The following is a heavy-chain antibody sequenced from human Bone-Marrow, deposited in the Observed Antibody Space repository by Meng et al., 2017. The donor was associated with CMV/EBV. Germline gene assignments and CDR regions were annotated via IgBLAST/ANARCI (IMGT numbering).Heavy chain of an antibody. D-gene: IGHD2-2*01. CDR2: MNPNSGNT. CDR1: GYTFSSYD. Sequence: ASVKVSCKASGYTFSSYDINWVRQATGQGLEWMGWMNPNSGNTGYAQKFQGRVTLTRNTSISTAYMELSDLRSEDTAVYYCARGGPDIVVVPAARGNFDYWGQRTLVTVSS. J-gene: IGHJ4*02. CDR3: ARGGPDIVVVPAARGNFDY. V-gene: IGHV1-8*01.